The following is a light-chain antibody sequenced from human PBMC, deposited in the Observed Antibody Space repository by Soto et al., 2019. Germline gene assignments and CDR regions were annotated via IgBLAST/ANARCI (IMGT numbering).Light chain of an antibody. CDR2: GNS. CDR3: QSYDSSLSGWV. Sequence: QSVLTQPPSVSGAPGQRVTISCTGGSSNIGACYDVHWYQQLPGTAPKLLIYGNSNRPSGVPDRFSGSKSGTSASLAITGLQAEDEAYYYCQSYDSSLSGWVFGGGTKLTVL. V-gene: IGLV1-40*01. CDR1: SSNIGACYD. J-gene: IGLJ3*02.